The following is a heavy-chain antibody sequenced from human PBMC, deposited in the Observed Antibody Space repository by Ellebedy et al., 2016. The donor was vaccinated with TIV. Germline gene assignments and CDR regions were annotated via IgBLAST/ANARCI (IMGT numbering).Heavy chain of an antibody. V-gene: IGHV3-23*01. CDR1: GFTFSNYA. D-gene: IGHD1-26*01. Sequence: GESLKISXATSGFTFSNYAMSWVRQAPGKGLEWVSGISGSGGSTYYADSVKGRFAISRDNSKNTLYLLMNSLRAEDSAVYFCAKDSEWELLASTYRYFDYWGQGTLVTVSS. CDR3: AKDSEWELLASTYRYFDY. CDR2: ISGSGGST. J-gene: IGHJ4*02.